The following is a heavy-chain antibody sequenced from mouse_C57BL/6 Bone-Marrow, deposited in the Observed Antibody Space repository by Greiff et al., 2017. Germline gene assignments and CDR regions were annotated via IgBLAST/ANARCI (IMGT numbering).Heavy chain of an antibody. CDR2: ISSGSSTI. CDR1: GFNFSDYG. D-gene: IGHD3-3*01. CDR3: ARGTRFAY. Sequence: EVMLVESGGGLVKPGGSLKLSCAASGFNFSDYGMHWVRQAPEKGLEWVAYISSGSSTIYYADTVKGRFTISRDNAKNTLFLQMTSLRSEDTAMYYCARGTRFAYWGQGTLVTVSA. J-gene: IGHJ3*01. V-gene: IGHV5-17*01.